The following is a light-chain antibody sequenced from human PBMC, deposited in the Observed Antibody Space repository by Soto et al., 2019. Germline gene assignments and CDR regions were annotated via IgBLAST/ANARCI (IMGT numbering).Light chain of an antibody. CDR1: QGISSY. J-gene: IGKJ1*01. CDR3: QQYYSYPQT. Sequence: AIRMTQSPSSFSASTGARVTITCRASQGISSYLAWYQQKPVKSPKILTYAASTLHSGGPSRSSGSGSGTALTFNIRCLQSEACVNYYCQQYYSYPQTFGRGTKVEGK. V-gene: IGKV1-8*01. CDR2: AAS.